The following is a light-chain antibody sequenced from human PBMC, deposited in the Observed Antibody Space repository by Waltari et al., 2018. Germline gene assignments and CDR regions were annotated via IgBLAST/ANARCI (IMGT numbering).Light chain of an antibody. CDR1: PSISSY. J-gene: IGKJ1*01. Sequence: DIQMTPSPSSLSASVGDRVTITCRASPSISSYLNWYQQKPGKAPKLLIYAASSLQSGVPSRFSGSGSGTDFTLTISSLQPEDFATYYCQQSYSTPVTFGQGTKVEIK. CDR3: QQSYSTPVT. CDR2: AAS. V-gene: IGKV1-39*01.